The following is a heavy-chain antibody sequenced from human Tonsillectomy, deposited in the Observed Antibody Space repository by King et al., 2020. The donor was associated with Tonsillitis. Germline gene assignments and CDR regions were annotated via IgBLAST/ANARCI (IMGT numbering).Heavy chain of an antibody. CDR2: ISDDVTNK. CDR3: ARDLFAACRHVFTF. V-gene: IGHV3-30*04. CDR1: GFTLSNYA. Sequence: LLQPGGSLRLSCAASGFTLSNYAIHWVRQAHGQGLAWWAVISDDVTNKFYGDSVKGRFTISRDDSKNTLYLQMNNLRPEDTAVYYCARDLFAACRHVFTFWGQGTMVTVSS. J-gene: IGHJ3*01. D-gene: IGHD3-22*01.